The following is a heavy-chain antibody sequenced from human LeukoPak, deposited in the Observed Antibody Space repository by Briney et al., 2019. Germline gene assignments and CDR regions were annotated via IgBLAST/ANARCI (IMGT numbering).Heavy chain of an antibody. Sequence: SETLSLTCTVSGGSISSYYWSWIQQPAGKGLEWIGRIYTSGSTNYNPSLKSRVTMSVDTSKNQFSLKLSSVTAADTAVYYCARDSKRITIGPEGPNAFDIWGQGTMVTVSS. V-gene: IGHV4-4*07. CDR2: IYTSGST. CDR3: ARDSKRITIGPEGPNAFDI. D-gene: IGHD3-10*01. CDR1: GGSISSYY. J-gene: IGHJ3*02.